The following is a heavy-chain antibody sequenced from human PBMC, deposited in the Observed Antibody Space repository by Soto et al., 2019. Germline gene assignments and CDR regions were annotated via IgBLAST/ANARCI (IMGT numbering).Heavy chain of an antibody. CDR3: ARGGTSTPYWCVLYN. CDR1: GFTFSGYW. V-gene: IGHV3-74*01. Sequence: EVQLVESGGGLVQPGGSLRLSCAGSGFTFSGYWMHWVRQAPGKGPVWVSRLNPNGTFTTNADSVKRRFTISRDNAKNTVYLQMTSLSGDNTSVYYCARGGTSTPYWCVLYNWGQGTLVSVSS. D-gene: IGHD2-8*02. J-gene: IGHJ4*02. CDR2: LNPNGTFT.